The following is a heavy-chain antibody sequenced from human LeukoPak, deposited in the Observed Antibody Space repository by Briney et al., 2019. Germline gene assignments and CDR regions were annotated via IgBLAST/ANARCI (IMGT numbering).Heavy chain of an antibody. V-gene: IGHV4-59*01. CDR2: IYYSGST. J-gene: IGHJ4*02. CDR3: AAHYYDSFDY. CDR1: GGSTRSYY. D-gene: IGHD3-22*01. Sequence: SETLSLTCTVSGGSTRSYYWSWIRQPPGKGLEWIGHIYYSGSTNYNPSLKSRVTISVDTSKNQFSLKLSSVTAADTAVYYCAAHYYDSFDYWGQGTLVTVSS.